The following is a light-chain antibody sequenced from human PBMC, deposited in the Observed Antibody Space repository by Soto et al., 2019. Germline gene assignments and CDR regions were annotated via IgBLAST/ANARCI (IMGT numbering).Light chain of an antibody. CDR2: GAS. CDR3: QQSADSWT. Sequence: EILLTQSPGTLSLSAGERATLSCRASQSLSSNYLAWYQQRPGQAPRLLIYGASTRATGIPDRFSGSGSGTDFTLTISRLEPEDFAMYYCQQSADSWTFGQGTQAEVK. V-gene: IGKV3-20*01. J-gene: IGKJ1*01. CDR1: QSLSSNY.